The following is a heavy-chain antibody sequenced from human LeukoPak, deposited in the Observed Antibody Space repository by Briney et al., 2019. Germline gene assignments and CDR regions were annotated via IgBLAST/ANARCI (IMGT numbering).Heavy chain of an antibody. CDR2: IIPIFGTA. V-gene: IGHV1-69*13. Sequence: GASVKVSCKASGGTFISYAISWVRQAPGQGLEWMGGIIPIFGTANYAQKFQGRVTITADESTSTAYMELSSLRSEDTAVYYCARQIYYYDSSGYWFDYWGQGTLVTVSS. CDR3: ARQIYYYDSSGYWFDY. D-gene: IGHD3-22*01. CDR1: GGTFISYA. J-gene: IGHJ4*02.